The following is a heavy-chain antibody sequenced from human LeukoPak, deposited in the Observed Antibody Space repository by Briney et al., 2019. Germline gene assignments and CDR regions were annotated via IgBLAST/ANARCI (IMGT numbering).Heavy chain of an antibody. V-gene: IGHV3-23*01. D-gene: IGHD6-6*01. J-gene: IGHJ4*02. CDR3: AKASGTLEYSSSFGY. CDR1: GFTFSNYA. Sequence: PGGSLRLSCAASGFTFSNYAMSWGRQAPGKGLEWVSAISGSGGSTNYADSVKGRLTISRDNSKNTLYLQMNSLRADDTAVYYCAKASGTLEYSSSFGYWGQGTLVTVSS. CDR2: ISGSGGST.